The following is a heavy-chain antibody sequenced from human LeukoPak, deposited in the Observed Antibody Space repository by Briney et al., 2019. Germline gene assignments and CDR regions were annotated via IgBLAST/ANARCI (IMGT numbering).Heavy chain of an antibody. V-gene: IGHV3-53*01. Sequence: PGGSLILSCAASGFTVSNNYMNWVRQAPGKGLEWVSVIYSGGGTYYADSVQGRFTISRDNSKNTLYLQMNSLRAEDTAVYYCARGQRAAAGFDSWGQGTLVTVSS. CDR3: ARGQRAAAGFDS. CDR1: GFTVSNNY. CDR2: IYSGGGT. D-gene: IGHD6-13*01. J-gene: IGHJ4*02.